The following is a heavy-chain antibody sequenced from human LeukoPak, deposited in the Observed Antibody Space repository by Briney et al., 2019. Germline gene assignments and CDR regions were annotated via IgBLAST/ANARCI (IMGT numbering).Heavy chain of an antibody. D-gene: IGHD4-17*01. V-gene: IGHV3-23*01. CDR1: GFTFSSYA. CDR3: AKTDYLLYYYYGMDV. Sequence: PGGSLRLSCAASGFTFSSYAMSWVHQAPGKGLEWVSAISGSGGSTYYADSVKGRFTISRDNSKNTLYLQMNSLRAEDTAVYYCAKTDYLLYYYYGMDVWGQGTTVTVSS. CDR2: ISGSGGST. J-gene: IGHJ6*02.